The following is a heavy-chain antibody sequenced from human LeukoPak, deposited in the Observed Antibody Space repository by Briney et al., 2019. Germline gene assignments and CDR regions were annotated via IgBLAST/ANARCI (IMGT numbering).Heavy chain of an antibody. CDR2: ISPFNGNT. V-gene: IGHV1-18*01. CDR3: ARDLDIVVVAAALRHYGLDV. J-gene: IGHJ6*02. Sequence: ASVKVSCKASGYTFTSYGISWVRQAPGQGLEWMGWISPFNGNTNYAQKVQGGVTMTTDTSTSTVYMELRSLRSDDTAVYYCARDLDIVVVAAALRHYGLDVWGQGTTVTVSS. D-gene: IGHD2-15*01. CDR1: GYTFTSYG.